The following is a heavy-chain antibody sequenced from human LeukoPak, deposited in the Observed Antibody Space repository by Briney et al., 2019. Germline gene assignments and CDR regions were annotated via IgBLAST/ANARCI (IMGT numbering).Heavy chain of an antibody. D-gene: IGHD2-2*01. J-gene: IGHJ4*02. CDR3: ARDGVVPAAMMAIAWGNFDY. Sequence: GGSLRLSCAASGFTFSSYGMHWVRQAPGKGLEWVAVISYDGSNKYYADSVKGRFTISRDNSKNTLYLQMNSLRAEDTAVYYCARDGVVPAAMMAIAWGNFDYWGQGTLVTVSS. CDR2: ISYDGSNK. CDR1: GFTFSSYG. V-gene: IGHV3-30*03.